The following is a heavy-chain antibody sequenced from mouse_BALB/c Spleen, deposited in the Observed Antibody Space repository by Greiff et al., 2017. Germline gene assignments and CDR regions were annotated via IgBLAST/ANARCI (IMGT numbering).Heavy chain of an antibody. J-gene: IGHJ3*01. Sequence: EVQVVESGGGLVKPGGSLKLSCAASGFTFSDYYMYWVRQTPEKRLEWVATISDGGSYTYYPDSVKGRFTISRDNAKNNLYLQMSSLKSEDTAMYYCARDTIGTTFAYWGQGTLVTVSA. V-gene: IGHV5-4*02. D-gene: IGHD2-14*01. CDR3: ARDTIGTTFAY. CDR2: ISDGGSYT. CDR1: GFTFSDYY.